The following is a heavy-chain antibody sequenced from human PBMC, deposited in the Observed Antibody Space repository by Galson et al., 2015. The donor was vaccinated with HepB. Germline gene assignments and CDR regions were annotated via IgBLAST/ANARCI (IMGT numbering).Heavy chain of an antibody. CDR1: GDTFKNYY. V-gene: IGHV1-46*02. CDR2: INPLTGIP. J-gene: IGHJ5*02. Sequence: SVKVSCKASGDTFKNYYIHWVRQAPGQGLEWVGLINPLTGIPSYARKFRGTITLTTDAASTTAHLEVTGATSADTAIYFCVRDPLVGGTILDLWGQGTPVTVSS. CDR3: VRDPLVGGTILDL. D-gene: IGHD1-26*01.